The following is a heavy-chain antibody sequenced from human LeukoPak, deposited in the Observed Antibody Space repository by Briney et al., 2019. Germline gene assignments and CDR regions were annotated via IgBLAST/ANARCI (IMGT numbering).Heavy chain of an antibody. CDR2: IYYSGST. CDR1: GGSISSYY. Sequence: SETLSLTCTVSGGSISSYYWSWIRQPPGKGLEWIGYIYYSGSTNYNPSLKSRVTISVDTSKNQFSLKLSSVTAADTAVYYCARVLRGGYYYYGMDVWGQGTTVTVSS. J-gene: IGHJ6*02. V-gene: IGHV4-59*01. CDR3: ARVLRGGYYYYGMDV. D-gene: IGHD3-10*01.